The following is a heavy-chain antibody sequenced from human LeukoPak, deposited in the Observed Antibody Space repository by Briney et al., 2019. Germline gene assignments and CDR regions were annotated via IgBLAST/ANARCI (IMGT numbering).Heavy chain of an antibody. CDR2: FDPEDGET. CDR1: GYTLTELS. CDR3: AIVGGRYFDWLLFHD. Sequence: ASVKVSCKVSGYTLTELSMHWVRQAPGKGLEWMGGFDPEDGETIYAQKFQGRVTMTEDTSTDTAYMELSSLRSEDTAVYYCAIVGGRYFDWLLFHDWGQGTLVTVSS. V-gene: IGHV1-24*01. D-gene: IGHD3-9*01. J-gene: IGHJ4*02.